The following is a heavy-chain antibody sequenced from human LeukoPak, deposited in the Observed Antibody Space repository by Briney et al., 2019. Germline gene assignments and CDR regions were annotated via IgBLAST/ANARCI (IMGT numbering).Heavy chain of an antibody. D-gene: IGHD3-3*01. J-gene: IGHJ3*02. Sequence: SETLSLTCNVSTGSISSSGYYWGWIRQPPGEGLEWIGGIYYSGSTYYNPSLKSRVTISVDTTKNQFSLKLSSVTAADTAVYYCASRNRFLDAFDIWGQGTMVTVSS. CDR3: ASRNRFLDAFDI. CDR1: TGSISSSGYY. CDR2: IYYSGST. V-gene: IGHV4-39*01.